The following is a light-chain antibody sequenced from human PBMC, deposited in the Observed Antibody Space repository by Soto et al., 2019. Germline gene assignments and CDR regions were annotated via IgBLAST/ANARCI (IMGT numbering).Light chain of an antibody. CDR2: EAS. CDR1: QTISSF. CDR3: QHYISFPWT. Sequence: DIQMTQSPSTLSASVGDRVTITCRASQTISSFLAWYQHKPGEAPKLLIAEASNLESGVPSRFSGSGSGTEFTLTISRLQPDDAATYYCQHYISFPWTFGQGTKVDIK. V-gene: IGKV1-5*01. J-gene: IGKJ1*01.